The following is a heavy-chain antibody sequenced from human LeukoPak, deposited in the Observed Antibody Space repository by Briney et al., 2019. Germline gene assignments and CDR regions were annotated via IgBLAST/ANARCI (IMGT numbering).Heavy chain of an antibody. CDR2: ISYDGSNK. V-gene: IGHV3-30*18. J-gene: IGHJ5*02. D-gene: IGHD6-19*01. CDR3: AKSSSGWYYDWFDP. CDR1: GFTFSNYG. Sequence: PGGSLRLSCAASGFTFSNYGMHWVRQAPGKGLEWVAVISYDGSNKYYADSVKGRFTISSDNSKNTLYLQMNSLRAEDTAVYYCAKSSSGWYYDWFDPWGQGALVTVSS.